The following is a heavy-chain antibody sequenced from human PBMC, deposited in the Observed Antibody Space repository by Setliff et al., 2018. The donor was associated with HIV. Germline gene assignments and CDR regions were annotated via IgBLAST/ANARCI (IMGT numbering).Heavy chain of an antibody. CDR3: ARKYYDILTGYYAADY. D-gene: IGHD3-9*01. J-gene: IGHJ4*02. Sequence: SVKVSCKASGGSFTSYAISWVRQAPGQGLEWMGGIIPLLPITKYAQKFQDRVAMTTDTSTSTAYMELRSLRSDDTALYYCARKYYDILTGYYAADYWGQGTLVTVSS. V-gene: IGHV1-69*10. CDR1: GGSFTSYA. CDR2: IIPLLPIT.